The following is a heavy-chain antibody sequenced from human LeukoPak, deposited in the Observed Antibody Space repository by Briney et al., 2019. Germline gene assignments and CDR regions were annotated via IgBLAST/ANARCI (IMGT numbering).Heavy chain of an antibody. V-gene: IGHV3-48*04. CDR1: GFTFSSYS. D-gene: IGHD3-22*01. CDR3: ARKWYPDYYDSSGYYHFGY. CDR2: ISSSSSTI. J-gene: IGHJ4*02. Sequence: PGGSLRLSCAASGFTFSSYSMNWVRQAPGKGLEWVSYISSSSSTIYYADSVKGRFTISRDNAKNSLYLQMNSLRAEDTAVYYCARKWYPDYYDSSGYYHFGYWGQGTLVTVSS.